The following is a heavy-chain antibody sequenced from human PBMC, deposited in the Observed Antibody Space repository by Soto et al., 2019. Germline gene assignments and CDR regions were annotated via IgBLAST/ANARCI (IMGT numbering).Heavy chain of an antibody. CDR3: ARVDGGYCSGTSCYGHYYYGMGV. V-gene: IGHV4-34*01. D-gene: IGHD2-2*01. Sequence: SETLSLTCAVYGGSFSGYYWSWIRQPPGKGLEWIGEINHSGSTNYNPSLKSRVTISVDTSKNQFSLKLSSVTAADTAVYYCARVDGGYCSGTSCYGHYYYGMGVWGQGTTVT. CDR1: GGSFSGYY. J-gene: IGHJ6*02. CDR2: INHSGST.